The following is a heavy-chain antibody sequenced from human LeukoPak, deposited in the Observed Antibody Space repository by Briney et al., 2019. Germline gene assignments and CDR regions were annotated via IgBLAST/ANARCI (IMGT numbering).Heavy chain of an antibody. V-gene: IGHV1-2*04. Sequence: ASVKVSCKASGYTFTGYYMHWVRQAPGQGLEWMGWINPNSGGTNYAQKFQGWVTMTRDTSISTAYMELSRLRSDDTAVYYCARGDCSSTSCYFDAFDIWGQGTMVTVSS. D-gene: IGHD2-2*01. CDR2: INPNSGGT. J-gene: IGHJ3*02. CDR1: GYTFTGYY. CDR3: ARGDCSSTSCYFDAFDI.